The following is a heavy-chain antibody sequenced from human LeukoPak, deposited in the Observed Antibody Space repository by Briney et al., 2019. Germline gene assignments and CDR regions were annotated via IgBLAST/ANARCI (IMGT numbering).Heavy chain of an antibody. J-gene: IGHJ6*02. CDR1: GGSISSINSNNYH. CDR2: IYYSGST. D-gene: IGHD4-23*01. V-gene: IGHV4-39*02. Sequence: PSETLSLTCIVSGGSISSINSNNYHWGWIRQPPGKGLEWIGSIYYSGSTYYNPSLKSRVTISVDTSKNQFSLKLSSVTAADTALYYCAREMGVVTAHGIDVWGQGTTVTVSS. CDR3: AREMGVVTAHGIDV.